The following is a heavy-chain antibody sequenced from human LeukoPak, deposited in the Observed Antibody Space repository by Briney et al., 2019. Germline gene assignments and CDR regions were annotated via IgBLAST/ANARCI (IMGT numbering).Heavy chain of an antibody. Sequence: SETLSLTCTVSGGSISSYYWSWIRQPAGKGLEWIGRIYTSRSTNYNPSLKSRVTVSVDTSKNQFSLKLSSVTAADTAVYYCARSPGPYYYYYYYMDVWGKGTTVTISS. CDR3: ARSPGPYYYYYYYMDV. V-gene: IGHV4-4*07. CDR2: IYTSRST. CDR1: GGSISSYY. J-gene: IGHJ6*03.